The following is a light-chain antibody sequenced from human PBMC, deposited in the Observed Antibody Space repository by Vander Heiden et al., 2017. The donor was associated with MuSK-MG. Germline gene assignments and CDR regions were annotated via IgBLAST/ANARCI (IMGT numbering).Light chain of an antibody. J-gene: IGKJ5*01. CDR3: QQYDSTPIT. CDR1: KGISNS. CDR2: AAT. V-gene: IGKV1-NL1*01. Sequence: DIQMTQSPSSLSASVGDRVTITCRASKGISNSLAWYQQKPGNAPKLLLYAATRLESGVPSRFSGSGSGTDYTLTISSLQPEDFATYYCQQYDSTPITFGQGTRVEIK.